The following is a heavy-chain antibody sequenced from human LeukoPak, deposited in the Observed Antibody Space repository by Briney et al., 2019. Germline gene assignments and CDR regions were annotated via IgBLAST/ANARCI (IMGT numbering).Heavy chain of an antibody. CDR3: ARDYSSYYGLDV. CDR1: GFTFSSYE. J-gene: IGHJ6*02. D-gene: IGHD3-22*01. V-gene: IGHV3-48*03. Sequence: PGGSLRLSCAASGFTFSSYEMNWVRQAPGKGLGWVSYISSSDSTIYYAESVRGRFTISRDNAKNSLYLQMTSLRAEDTVVYYCARDYSSYYGLDVWGQGTTVTVSS. CDR2: ISSSDSTI.